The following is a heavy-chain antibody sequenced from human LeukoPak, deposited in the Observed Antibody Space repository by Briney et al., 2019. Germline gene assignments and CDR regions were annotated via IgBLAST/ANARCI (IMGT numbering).Heavy chain of an antibody. V-gene: IGHV4-39*01. J-gene: IGHJ5*02. Sequence: SETLSLTCNVSGDSITSGAFYWAWIRQSPGKGLEWIGNVYYSGSTQYNPSLRGRVSISMDKTKNQFSLNLDSVSVTDTAIYYCARRDYAAWFDPWGQGTLVTVSS. CDR3: ARRDYAAWFDP. D-gene: IGHD4/OR15-4a*01. CDR2: VYYSGST. CDR1: GDSITSGAFY.